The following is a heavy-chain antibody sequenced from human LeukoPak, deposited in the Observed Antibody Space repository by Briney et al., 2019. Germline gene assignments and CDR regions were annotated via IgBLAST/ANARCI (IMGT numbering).Heavy chain of an antibody. CDR2: FSWDGGST. J-gene: IGHJ4*02. Sequence: PGGSLGLSCAASGFTFDDYAMHWVRQAPGKGLEWVSLFSWDGGSTYYADSVKGRFTISRDNSKKSLYLQMNSLRIEDTALYYCAARTFSADYWGQGTLVTVSS. CDR3: AARTFSADY. V-gene: IGHV3-43D*03. CDR1: GFTFDDYA.